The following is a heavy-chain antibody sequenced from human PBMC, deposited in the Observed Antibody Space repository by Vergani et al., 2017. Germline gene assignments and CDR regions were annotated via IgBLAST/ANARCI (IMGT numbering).Heavy chain of an antibody. Sequence: QLQLQESGPGLVKPSETLSLTCTVSGGSISSSSYYWGWIRQPPGKGLEWIGSIYYSGSKYYNPSLRRLVTISVDTSKNQFSLKLSSVTAADTAVYYCARGHSDYVWGSYRRYPGFFDYWGQGTLVTVSS. D-gene: IGHD3-16*02. CDR1: GGSISSSSYY. CDR2: IYYSGSK. CDR3: ARGHSDYVWGSYRRYPGFFDY. J-gene: IGHJ4*02. V-gene: IGHV4-39*07.